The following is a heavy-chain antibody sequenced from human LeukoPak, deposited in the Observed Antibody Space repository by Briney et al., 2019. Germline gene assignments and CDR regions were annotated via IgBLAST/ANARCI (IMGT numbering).Heavy chain of an antibody. CDR1: GFTFSSYS. CDR3: ASVDYYGSGNYYNDIDY. J-gene: IGHJ4*02. Sequence: GGSLRLSCAASGFTFSSYSMNWVRQAPGKGLEWVSSISSSSSYIYYADSVKGRFTISRDNAKNSLYLQMNSLRAEDTALYYCASVDYYGSGNYYNDIDYWGQGTLVTVSS. D-gene: IGHD3-10*01. V-gene: IGHV3-21*01. CDR2: ISSSSSYI.